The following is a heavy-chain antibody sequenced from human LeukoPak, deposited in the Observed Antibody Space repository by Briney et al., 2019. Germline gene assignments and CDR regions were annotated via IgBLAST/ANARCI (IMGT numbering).Heavy chain of an antibody. J-gene: IGHJ5*02. Sequence: PGRSLRLSCAASGFTFSSYAMSWVRQAPGKGLEWVLAISGSGGSTYDADSVKGRFTISRDNSKNTLYLQMNSLRAEDTAVYYCAKGYCSSTSCARWFDPWGQGTLVTVSS. CDR1: GFTFSSYA. V-gene: IGHV3-23*01. CDR3: AKGYCSSTSCARWFDP. D-gene: IGHD2-2*01. CDR2: ISGSGGST.